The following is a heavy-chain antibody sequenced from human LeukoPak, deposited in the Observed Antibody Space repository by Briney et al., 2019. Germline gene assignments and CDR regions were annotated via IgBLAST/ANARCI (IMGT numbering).Heavy chain of an antibody. V-gene: IGHV4-30-4*01. J-gene: IGHJ4*02. D-gene: IGHD3-9*01. Sequence: PSQTLSLTCTVSGGSIISADHYWSWIRQPPGKGLEWIGCIFYSGSTYYNPSLKSRLTISVDTSKNQFSLKLSSVTAADTAVYYCARGYYDVLTNYPKNFDQWGQGTLVTVSA. CDR3: ARGYYDVLTNYPKNFDQ. CDR1: GGSIISADHY. CDR2: IFYSGST.